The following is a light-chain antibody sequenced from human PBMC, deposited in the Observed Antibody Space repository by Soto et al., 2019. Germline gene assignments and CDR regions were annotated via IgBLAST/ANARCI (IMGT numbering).Light chain of an antibody. V-gene: IGKV3-11*01. CDR2: DAS. Sequence: EIVLTQSPATLSLSPGERATLSCRASQSVSSYLAWYQQKPGQAPRVLIYDASNRATGIPVRFSGSGSGTDFTLTISRLEPEDFAVYYCQQRSNWPLTFGGGTKVDIK. J-gene: IGKJ4*01. CDR3: QQRSNWPLT. CDR1: QSVSSY.